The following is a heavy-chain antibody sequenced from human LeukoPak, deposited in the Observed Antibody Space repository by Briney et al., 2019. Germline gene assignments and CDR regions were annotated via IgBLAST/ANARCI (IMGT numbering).Heavy chain of an antibody. CDR3: ARETYYDILTGYYIRAFDI. CDR1: GYTFTSYG. Sequence: ASVKVSCEASGYTFTSYGISWVRQAPGQGLEWMGWISAYNGNTNYAQKLQGRVTMTTDTSTSTAYMELRSLRSDDTAAYYCARETYYDILTGYYIRAFDIWGQGTMVTVSS. J-gene: IGHJ3*02. CDR2: ISAYNGNT. V-gene: IGHV1-18*01. D-gene: IGHD3-9*01.